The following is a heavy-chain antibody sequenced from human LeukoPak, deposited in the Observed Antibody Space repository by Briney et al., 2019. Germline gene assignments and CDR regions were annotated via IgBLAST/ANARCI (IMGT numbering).Heavy chain of an antibody. CDR1: GFMFRNYG. D-gene: IGHD6-19*01. Sequence: GGSLRLSCSASGFMFRNYGMHWVRQAPGKGLEWVAVISYDGTNKYYVDSVKGRFIISRDNSKNTLYLEMNSLRVEDTAVYYCAKVGRLYASGWYQLVYWGRGVLVTVSS. CDR3: AKVGRLYASGWYQLVY. V-gene: IGHV3-30*18. J-gene: IGHJ4*02. CDR2: ISYDGTNK.